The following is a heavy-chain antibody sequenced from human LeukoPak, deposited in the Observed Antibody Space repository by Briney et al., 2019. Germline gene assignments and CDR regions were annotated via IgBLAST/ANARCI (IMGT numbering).Heavy chain of an antibody. CDR2: IIPIFGTA. D-gene: IGHD2-2*01. Sequence: SVKVSCKASGGTFSSYAISWVRQAPGQGLEWMGGIIPIFGTANYAQKFLGRVTITTDESTSTAYMELSSLRSEDTAVYYCARAHRDIVVVPAAPPGYYYYMDVWGKGTTVTVSS. CDR1: GGTFSSYA. J-gene: IGHJ6*03. CDR3: ARAHRDIVVVPAAPPGYYYYMDV. V-gene: IGHV1-69*05.